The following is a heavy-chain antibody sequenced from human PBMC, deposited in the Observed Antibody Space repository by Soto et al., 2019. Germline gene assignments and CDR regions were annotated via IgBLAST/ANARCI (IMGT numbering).Heavy chain of an antibody. CDR1: GFAFTSYG. V-gene: IGHV3-23*01. D-gene: IGHD3-22*01. Sequence: GGALRLFCAALGFAFTSYGMSWVRQAPGKGLEWVSDISSTGLYTYLADSVKGRFTISRDNSKNTLYLQMNRLRVDDTAVYFCTKSWLFEKNWFDPWGQGTMITVSS. CDR2: ISSTGLYT. CDR3: TKSWLFEKNWFDP. J-gene: IGHJ5*02.